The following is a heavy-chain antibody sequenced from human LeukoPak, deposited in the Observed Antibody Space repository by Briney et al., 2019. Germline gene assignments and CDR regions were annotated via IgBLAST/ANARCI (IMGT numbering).Heavy chain of an antibody. CDR1: GFTFSSYA. Sequence: GGSLRLSCAASGFTFSSYAMHWVRQAPGKGLEWVAVISYDGSNKYYADSVKGRFTISRDNSKNTLYLQMNSLRAEDTAVYYCANLTPGGDYWGQGTLVTVSS. V-gene: IGHV3-30-3*01. CDR2: ISYDGSNK. CDR3: ANLTPGGDY. J-gene: IGHJ4*02. D-gene: IGHD2-15*01.